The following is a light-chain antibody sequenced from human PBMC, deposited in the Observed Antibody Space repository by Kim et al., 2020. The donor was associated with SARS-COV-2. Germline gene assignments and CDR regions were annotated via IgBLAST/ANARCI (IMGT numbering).Light chain of an antibody. J-gene: IGKJ1*01. Sequence: SASVGDRVTITCRASQGISNYLAWYQQKPGKVPKLLIYAASTLQSGVPSRFSGSGSGTDFTLTISSLQPEDVATYYCQKYNSPPTFGQGTKVDIK. CDR1: QGISNY. V-gene: IGKV1-27*01. CDR3: QKYNSPPT. CDR2: AAS.